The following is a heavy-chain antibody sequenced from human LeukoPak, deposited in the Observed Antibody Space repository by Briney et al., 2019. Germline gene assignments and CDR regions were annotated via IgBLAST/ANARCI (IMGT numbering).Heavy chain of an antibody. CDR3: ARDLQWFGDRGNWFDP. D-gene: IGHD3-10*01. Sequence: EASVKVSCKASGYTFTSYGISWVRQAPGQGLEWMGWISAYNGNTNYAQKLQGRVTMTTDTSTSTAYMELSRLRSDDTAVYYCARDLQWFGDRGNWFDPWGQGTLVTVSS. V-gene: IGHV1-18*01. CDR2: ISAYNGNT. J-gene: IGHJ5*02. CDR1: GYTFTSYG.